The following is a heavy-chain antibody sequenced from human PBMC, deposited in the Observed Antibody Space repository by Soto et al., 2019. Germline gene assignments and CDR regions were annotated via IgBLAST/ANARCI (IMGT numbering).Heavy chain of an antibody. J-gene: IGHJ5*02. V-gene: IGHV4-34*01. CDR3: ARGMAALLPKRSFMVRGVLLPVFSP. Sequence: PSETLSLTCAVYGGSFSGYYWSWVGQPPGKGLEWIGEINHSGSTNYNPSLKSRVTISVDTSKNQFSLKLSSVTAADTAVYYCARGMAALLPKRSFMVRGVLLPVFSPCGQGTLVIVSS. D-gene: IGHD3-10*01. CDR1: GGSFSGYY. CDR2: INHSGST.